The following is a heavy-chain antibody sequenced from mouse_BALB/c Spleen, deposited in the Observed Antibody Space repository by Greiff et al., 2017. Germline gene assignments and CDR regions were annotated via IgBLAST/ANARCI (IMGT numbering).Heavy chain of an antibody. D-gene: IGHD2-1*01. CDR3: ARLYGNYDPYYAMDY. CDR2: ISSGGSYT. J-gene: IGHJ4*01. CDR1: GFTFSSYG. V-gene: IGHV5-6*02. Sequence: EVMLVESGGDLVKPGGSLKLSCAASGFTFSSYGMSWVRQTPDKRLEWVATISSGGSYTYYPDSVKGRFTISRDNAKNTLYLQMSSLKSEDTAMYYCARLYGNYDPYYAMDYWGQGTSVTVSS.